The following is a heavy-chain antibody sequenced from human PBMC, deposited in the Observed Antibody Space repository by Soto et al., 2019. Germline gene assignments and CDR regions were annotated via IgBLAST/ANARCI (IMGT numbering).Heavy chain of an antibody. J-gene: IGHJ6*02. Sequence: GSLRLSCAASGFTFSSYGMHWVRQAPGKGLEWVAVISYDGSNKYYADSVKGRFTISRDNSKNTLYLQMNSLRAEDTAVYYCAKGGYSSGWFYDYYYYYGMDVWGQGTTVTVSS. CDR1: GFTFSSYG. D-gene: IGHD6-19*01. CDR2: ISYDGSNK. V-gene: IGHV3-30*18. CDR3: AKGGYSSGWFYDYYYYYGMDV.